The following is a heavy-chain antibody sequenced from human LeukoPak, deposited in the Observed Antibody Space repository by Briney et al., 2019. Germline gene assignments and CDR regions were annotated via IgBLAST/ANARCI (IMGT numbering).Heavy chain of an antibody. CDR3: ARRIAVAGDDAFDI. V-gene: IGHV5-51*01. CDR1: GYTFTGYW. J-gene: IGHJ3*02. D-gene: IGHD6-19*01. Sequence: GESLKISFKPSGYTFTGYWCLGLRQMPGKGLEWMGIIYPGDSDTRYSPSFQGQVTISADKSISTAYLQWSSLKASDTAMYYCARRIAVAGDDAFDIWGQGTMVTVSS. CDR2: IYPGDSDT.